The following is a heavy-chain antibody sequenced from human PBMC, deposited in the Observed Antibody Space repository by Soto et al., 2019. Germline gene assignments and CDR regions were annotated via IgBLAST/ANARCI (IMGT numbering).Heavy chain of an antibody. CDR3: ARHIAVSGTRGFDH. CDR1: GGSITSNW. D-gene: IGHD2-21*01. Sequence: QVQLQVSGPGLMKPSGTLSLTCAVSGGSITSNWWSWVRQPPGKGLEWIAEIFHTGSANYNPSLMSRLTISMDKSKNHLSLNLNSVTAADTAVYYCARHIAVSGTRGFDHWGQGTLVTVSS. CDR2: IFHTGSA. V-gene: IGHV4-4*02. J-gene: IGHJ4*02.